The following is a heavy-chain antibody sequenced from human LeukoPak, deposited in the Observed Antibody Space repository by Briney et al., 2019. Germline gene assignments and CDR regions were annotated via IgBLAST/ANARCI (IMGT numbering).Heavy chain of an antibody. CDR1: GYIFSSYG. V-gene: IGHV1-18*01. Sequence: ASVKVSCEPSGYIFSSYGINWVRQAPGQGLEWVGWISAYNGDTKYAQKLQGRVTMTTDTSTRTVYMELRTLRSDDTAVYYCARDSYDFLTGRYSGSGGDYWGQGTLVTVSS. J-gene: IGHJ4*02. CDR2: ISAYNGDT. D-gene: IGHD3-9*01. CDR3: ARDSYDFLTGRYSGSGGDY.